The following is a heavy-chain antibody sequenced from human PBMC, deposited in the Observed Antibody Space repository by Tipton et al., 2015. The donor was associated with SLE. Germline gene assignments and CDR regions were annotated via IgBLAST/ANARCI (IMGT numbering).Heavy chain of an antibody. D-gene: IGHD6-6*01. CDR2: ISRDSGSR. V-gene: IGHV3-9*01. J-gene: IGHJ6*03. CDR1: GFKFDDYA. CDR3: AKGGEYKQLVHYYYHYMDV. Sequence: QLVQSGGDLVQPGRSLRLSCAASGFKFDDYAIHWVRQPPGKGLEWVSGISRDSGSRVFADSVKGRFTISRDNPKSTLYLQMHSLRAEDTGVYFCAKGGEYKQLVHYYYHYMDVWGKGTTVTVSS.